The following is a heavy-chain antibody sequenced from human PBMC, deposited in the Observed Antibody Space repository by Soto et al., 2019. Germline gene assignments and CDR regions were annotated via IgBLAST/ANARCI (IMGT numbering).Heavy chain of an antibody. V-gene: IGHV4-4*07. CDR3: ASLQNNWFDP. J-gene: IGHJ5*02. CDR2: IYMSGST. CDR1: GGSISSNY. Sequence: SETLSLTCTVFGGSISSNYWTWIRQTAGKGLEWIGRIYMSGSTNYNPSLKSRVTMSMDTSNNQFSLNLRFVTAADTAVYYCASLQNNWFDPWGQGTLVTVSA.